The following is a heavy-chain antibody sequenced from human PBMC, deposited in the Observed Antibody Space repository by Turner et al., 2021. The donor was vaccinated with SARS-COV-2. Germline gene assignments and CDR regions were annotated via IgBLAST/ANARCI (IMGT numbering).Heavy chain of an antibody. D-gene: IGHD3-10*01. Sequence: QVQLVESGGGVVQPGRSLRLSCAASGFTFSSYAMHWVRQAPGKGLEWVALISYDGSNKYYAESVKGRFTISRDNSKNTLYLQMNSLRAEDTAVYYCAREMGSGSDYWGQGTLVTVSS. V-gene: IGHV3-30*04. J-gene: IGHJ4*02. CDR2: ISYDGSNK. CDR1: GFTFSSYA. CDR3: AREMGSGSDY.